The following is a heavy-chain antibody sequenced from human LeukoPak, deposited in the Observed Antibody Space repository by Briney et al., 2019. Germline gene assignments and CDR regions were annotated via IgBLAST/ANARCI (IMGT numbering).Heavy chain of an antibody. J-gene: IGHJ6*02. D-gene: IGHD6-13*01. V-gene: IGHV3-20*04. CDR2: INWQGDTR. CDR1: GFTFGDYG. CDR3: AKESPATAAAVSYYYYGMDV. Sequence: GGYLRLSCVASGFTFGDYGMSWVRQAPGKGLEWVSGINWQGDTRTYADSVKGRLTVSRDNSKNTLYLQMNSRRAEDTAVYYCAKESPATAAAVSYYYYGMDVWGRGTTVTVSS.